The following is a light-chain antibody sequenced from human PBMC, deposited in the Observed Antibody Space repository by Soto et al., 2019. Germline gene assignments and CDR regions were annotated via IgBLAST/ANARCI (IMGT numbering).Light chain of an antibody. J-gene: IGKJ5*01. Sequence: DIVITHSPLSLTVTPLYPASFSCRASQAILRSNGYNYFNWYLQRPGRSPHLLIYGGSNVAPGVPDRFSGSGSGTDFTLKISRVEADDVGVYYCMQTVQTPITFGQGTRLEIK. CDR1: QAILRSNGYNY. CDR3: MQTVQTPIT. V-gene: IGKV2-28*01. CDR2: GGS.